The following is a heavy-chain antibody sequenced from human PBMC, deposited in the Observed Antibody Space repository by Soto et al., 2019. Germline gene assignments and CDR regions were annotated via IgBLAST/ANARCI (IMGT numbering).Heavy chain of an antibody. D-gene: IGHD2-15*01. J-gene: IGHJ4*02. CDR1: GFTFSSYS. CDR2: ISSSSSYI. CDR3: ARDTPNDPYCSGGSCYGHFDY. Sequence: GSLRLSCAASGFTFSSYSMNWVRQAPGKGLEWVSSISSSSSYIYYADSVKGRFTISRDNAKNSLYLQMNSLRAEDTAVYYCARDTPNDPYCSGGSCYGHFDYWGQGTLVTVSS. V-gene: IGHV3-21*01.